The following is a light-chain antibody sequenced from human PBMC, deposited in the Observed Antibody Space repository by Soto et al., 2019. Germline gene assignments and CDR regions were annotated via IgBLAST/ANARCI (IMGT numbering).Light chain of an antibody. CDR1: QSLLNSNDGNTY. CDR2: TPS. CDR3: LQRTQSPYT. V-gene: IGKV2-40*01. J-gene: IGKJ2*01. Sequence: EIVLAQTPLFLPVTPGVPSSISCMSSQSLLNSNDGNTYLDWYLQKPGQSPQLLIYTPSSRASGVPDRFSGSGSRTDFTLKISRVEAEDVGVYFCLQRTQSPYTFGQGTNVDIK.